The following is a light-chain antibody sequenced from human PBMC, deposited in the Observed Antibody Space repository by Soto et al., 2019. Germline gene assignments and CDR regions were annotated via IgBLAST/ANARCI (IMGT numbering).Light chain of an antibody. CDR2: KAS. CDR3: HQYNSYPWT. CDR1: QSISSW. V-gene: IGKV1-5*03. Sequence: DIQMTQSPSTLSASVGDRVTITCRASQSISSWLAWYQQKPGKAPKLLIYKASSLESGDPSRFSGSGSGTEFTLTISSLQPDDFATYYYHQYNSYPWTFGQRTKVKIK. J-gene: IGKJ1*01.